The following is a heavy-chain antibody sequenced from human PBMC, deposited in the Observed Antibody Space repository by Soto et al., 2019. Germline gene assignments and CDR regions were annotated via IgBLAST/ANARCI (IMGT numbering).Heavy chain of an antibody. V-gene: IGHV4-4*07. J-gene: IGHJ1*01. CDR1: GAYVSDFS. D-gene: IGHD1-7*01. CDR3: ARESGENWTYEAH. CDR2: ITVNGIT. Sequence: QVQQLESGPGLVKPWDTLSLTCTVSGAYVSDFSWCWIRQPAGKGLEWIGRITVNGITQYTPSFRSQDTISMDTSRNQFSLNLQSATAADTALYYCARESGENWTYEAHWGQGTLVTVSS.